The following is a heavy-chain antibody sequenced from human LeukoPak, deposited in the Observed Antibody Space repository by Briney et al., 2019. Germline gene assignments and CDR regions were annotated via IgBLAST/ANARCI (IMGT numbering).Heavy chain of an antibody. D-gene: IGHD3-9*01. J-gene: IGHJ5*02. CDR1: GFTFSSYA. CDR2: ISGSGGST. Sequence: PGGSLRLSCAASGFTFSSYAMSWVRQAPGKGLEWVSAISGSGGSTYYADSVKGRFTIPRDNSKNSLYLQMNSLRAEDTAVYYCASDYYDILTGYYPVWFDPWGQGTLVTVSS. CDR3: ASDYYDILTGYYPVWFDP. V-gene: IGHV3-23*01.